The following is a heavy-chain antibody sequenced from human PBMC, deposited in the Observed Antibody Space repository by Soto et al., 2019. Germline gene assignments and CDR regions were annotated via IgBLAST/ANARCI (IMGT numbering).Heavy chain of an antibody. CDR2: IYPGDSDT. J-gene: IGHJ6*02. CDR3: ARLEVGAVPAAISYYYYGMDV. CDR1: GYSFTSYW. Sequence: GGSLKISCIGSGYSFTSYWIGWGRQMPWKGLEGMGIIYPGDSDTRYSPSFQGHVTIPAEKSISTAYLQWSSLRASDTAMYYCARLEVGAVPAAISYYYYGMDVWGQGTTVTVSS. D-gene: IGHD2-2*02. V-gene: IGHV5-51*01.